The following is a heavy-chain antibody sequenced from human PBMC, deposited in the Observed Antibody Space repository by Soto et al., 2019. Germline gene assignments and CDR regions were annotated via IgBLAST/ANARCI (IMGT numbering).Heavy chain of an antibody. Sequence: QVHLVESGGGVLQPGRSLRLSCAASGFTSSSYGMHWVRQAPGEGLEWVAVISYDGTKKYYADSGKGQFTISKDNTKNTLFLELNSRRAEDTAGYYCAKEPRPTNYYYYGMGVWGPGNTGTVSS. CDR1: GFTSSSYG. CDR3: AKEPRPTNYYYYGMGV. D-gene: IGHD6-25*01. V-gene: IGHV3-30*18. CDR2: ISYDGTKK. J-gene: IGHJ6*02.